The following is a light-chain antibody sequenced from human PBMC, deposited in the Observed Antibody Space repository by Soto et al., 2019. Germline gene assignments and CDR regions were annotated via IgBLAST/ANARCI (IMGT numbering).Light chain of an antibody. J-gene: IGLJ1*01. Sequence: QSALTQPASVSGSPGQSITISCTGTSGDIGSYNRVSWYQQHPGKAPKLRIDEVTDRPSGVSNRFSGSKSGNTASLTISGIQAEDEAEYYCSSYTNINTRACVFGTGTQVTVL. V-gene: IGLV2-14*01. CDR3: SSYTNINTRACV. CDR1: SGDIGSYNR. CDR2: EVT.